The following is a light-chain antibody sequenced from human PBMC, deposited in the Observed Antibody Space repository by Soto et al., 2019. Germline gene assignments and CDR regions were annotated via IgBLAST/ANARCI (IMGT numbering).Light chain of an antibody. Sequence: EIVLTQSPATLSLSPGQRATLSCTASHSVSSSYLAWYQQKPGQAPRLIIYGASSRATGIPDRFSGSGSGTDFTLTISRLEPEDVAVYYCQKYGSSQWTLGQGTKADIK. J-gene: IGKJ1*01. V-gene: IGKV3-20*01. CDR1: HSVSSSY. CDR3: QKYGSSQWT. CDR2: GAS.